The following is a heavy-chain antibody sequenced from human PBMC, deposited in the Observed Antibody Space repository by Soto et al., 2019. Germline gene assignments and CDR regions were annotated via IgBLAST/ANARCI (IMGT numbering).Heavy chain of an antibody. CDR2: ISAYNGNT. CDR1: GYTFTSYG. J-gene: IGHJ3*02. V-gene: IGHV1-18*01. Sequence: ASVKVSCKASGYTFTSYGISWVRQAPGQGLEWMGWISAYNGNTNYAQKLQGRVTMTTDTSTSTAYMELRGLRSDDTAVYYCASAYCSGGSCYFPAFDIWGQGTMVTVSS. CDR3: ASAYCSGGSCYFPAFDI. D-gene: IGHD2-15*01.